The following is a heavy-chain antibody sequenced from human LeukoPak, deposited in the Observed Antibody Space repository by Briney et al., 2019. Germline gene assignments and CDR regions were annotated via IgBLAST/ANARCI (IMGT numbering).Heavy chain of an antibody. CDR1: GFTVSNNY. J-gene: IGHJ4*02. V-gene: IGHV3-53*01. CDR2: IYSGGST. CDR3: ARATLDN. Sequence: GGALRLSCAASGFTVSNNYISWVRQAPGKGLEWVSVIYSGGSTKYADSVKARFTISTDNSKNTVYLQMNSLRADDTAVYYCARATLDNWGQGTLVTVSS.